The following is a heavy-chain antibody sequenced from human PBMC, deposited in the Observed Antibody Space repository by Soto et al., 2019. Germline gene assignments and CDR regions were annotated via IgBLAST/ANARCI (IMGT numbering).Heavy chain of an antibody. D-gene: IGHD3-3*01. J-gene: IGHJ4*02. Sequence: ASVTVSCKASGYSFTGYSMHWVRQAPGQGLEWMGWINPKNGATNYAQKFQGWVTMIRDTSISTAYMELRNLKSDDTAVYYCARLRGLGTIFGVSNDYWGQGTLVTVSS. CDR3: ARLRGLGTIFGVSNDY. CDR2: INPKNGAT. V-gene: IGHV1-2*04. CDR1: GYSFTGYS.